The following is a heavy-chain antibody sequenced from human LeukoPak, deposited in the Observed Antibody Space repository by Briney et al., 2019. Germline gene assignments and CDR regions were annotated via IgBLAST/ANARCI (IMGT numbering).Heavy chain of an antibody. V-gene: IGHV1-3*01. CDR2: INAGNGNT. D-gene: IGHD1-26*01. CDR1: GYTFTSYA. CDR3: ARVGSGSYPRGSILNWFDP. J-gene: IGHJ5*02. Sequence: GASVKVSCKASGYTFTSYAMHWVRQAPGQRLEWMGWINAGNGNTKYSQKFQGRVTITRDTSASTAYMELSSLRSEDTAVYYCARVGSGSYPRGSILNWFDPWGQGTLVTVSS.